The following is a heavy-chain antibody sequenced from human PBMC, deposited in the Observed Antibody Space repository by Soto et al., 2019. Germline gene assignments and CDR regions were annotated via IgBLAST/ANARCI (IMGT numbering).Heavy chain of an antibody. V-gene: IGHV4-31*03. CDR1: GGSISSGGYY. Sequence: QVQLQESGPGLVKPSQTLSLTCTVSGGSISSGGYYWSWIRQHPGKGLEWIGYIYYSGSTYYKPSLKSRVTISVDTSKNQFSLKLSSVTAADTAVYYCARDSIAAAEYYFDYWGQGTLVTVSS. CDR3: ARDSIAAAEYYFDY. CDR2: IYYSGST. D-gene: IGHD6-13*01. J-gene: IGHJ4*02.